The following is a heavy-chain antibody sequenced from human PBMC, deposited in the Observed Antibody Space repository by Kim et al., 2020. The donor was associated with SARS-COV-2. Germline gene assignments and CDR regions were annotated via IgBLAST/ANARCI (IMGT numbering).Heavy chain of an antibody. Sequence: YYADSVKGRFTISRDNSKNSLYLQMNSLRTEDTALYYCAKLKDDGGDIDYWGQGTLVTVSS. CDR3: AKLKDDGGDIDY. V-gene: IGHV3-43*01. D-gene: IGHD2-21*02. J-gene: IGHJ4*02.